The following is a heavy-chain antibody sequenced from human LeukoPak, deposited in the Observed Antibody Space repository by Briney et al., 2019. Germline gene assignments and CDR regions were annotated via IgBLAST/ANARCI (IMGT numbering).Heavy chain of an antibody. V-gene: IGHV3-30*18. D-gene: IGHD2-2*02. Sequence: GRSLRLSCEVSGFIFGDYGMHWVRQAPDKGLEWVAVISYDGNKKYYADSVKGRFTISRDNSKNTLYMQMNSLRAEDTAVYYCAKGSQGRIVVVPAAINSWGQGTLVTVSS. CDR3: AKGSQGRIVVVPAAINS. J-gene: IGHJ4*02. CDR2: ISYDGNKK. CDR1: GFIFGDYG.